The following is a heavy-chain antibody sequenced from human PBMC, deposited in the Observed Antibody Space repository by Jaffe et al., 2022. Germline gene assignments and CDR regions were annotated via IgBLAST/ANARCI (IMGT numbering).Heavy chain of an antibody. D-gene: IGHD3-16*01. CDR3: ARDPYVKAFDI. J-gene: IGHJ3*02. CDR1: GFTFRNYW. CDR2: IKEDGSQE. Sequence: EVQLVESGGGLVQPGGSLRLSCAASGFTFRNYWMMWVRQTPGKGLEWVASIKEDGSQEDYLDSVRGRFTISRDNAKNSLYLQMNSLRAEDAAIYYCARDPYVKAFDIWGQGTMVIVSS. V-gene: IGHV3-7*01.